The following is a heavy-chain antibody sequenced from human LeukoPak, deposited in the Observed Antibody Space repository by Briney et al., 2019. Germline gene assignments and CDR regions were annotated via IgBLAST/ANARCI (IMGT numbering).Heavy chain of an antibody. D-gene: IGHD2-21*02. V-gene: IGHV1-18*01. CDR3: ARDYFLLTYCGSDCYSGRFDY. J-gene: IGHJ4*02. CDR1: RYTFTSYG. Sequence: VASVTVSCTPSRYTFTSYGISWVRQAPGQGGEGMGWISAYNGNTNYAQTLQGRVTITTDKSPSTAYTELRSLRSDDAAVYYCARDYFLLTYCGSDCYSGRFDYRRQGTPVSVCS. CDR2: ISAYNGNT.